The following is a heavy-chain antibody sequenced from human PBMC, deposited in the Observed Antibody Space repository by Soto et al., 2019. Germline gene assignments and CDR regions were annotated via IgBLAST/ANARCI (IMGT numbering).Heavy chain of an antibody. CDR3: ARVFSSGSGWMYYFDF. J-gene: IGHJ4*02. Sequence: QVQLQESGPGLVKPSETLSLTCTVSSDSIAGENWWSWVRQPPGLGLEWIGEVFHTGGTNYNPSLKSRVSMEVDKSKDQFSLKLISATAADTAVYYCARVFSSGSGWMYYFDFWGQGTLVCVSS. D-gene: IGHD6-19*01. CDR2: VFHTGGT. CDR1: SDSIAGENW. V-gene: IGHV4-4*02.